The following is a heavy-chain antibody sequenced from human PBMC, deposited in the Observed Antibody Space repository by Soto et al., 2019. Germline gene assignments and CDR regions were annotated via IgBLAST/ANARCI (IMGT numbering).Heavy chain of an antibody. CDR1: GFTFSSYA. Sequence: GGSLRLSCAASGFTFSSYAVNWVRQAPGKGLEWVSSISGTGDSTYYGDSVKGRFTVSRDNSKNTLYLQMNSLRAEDTAVYFCARRAVYYDFGSGYYDYSMDVWGPATTVTVSS. CDR2: ISGTGDST. D-gene: IGHD3-3*01. V-gene: IGHV3-23*01. J-gene: IGHJ6*02. CDR3: ARRAVYYDFGSGYYDYSMDV.